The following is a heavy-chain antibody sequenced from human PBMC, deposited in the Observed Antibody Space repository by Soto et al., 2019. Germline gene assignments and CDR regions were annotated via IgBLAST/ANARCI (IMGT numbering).Heavy chain of an antibody. D-gene: IGHD6-6*01. J-gene: IGHJ5*02. CDR1: GFTFSSYA. CDR3: ARDREKYSSSSYNWFDP. Sequence: GSLRLSCAASGFTFSSYAMHWVRQAPGKGLEWVAVISYDGSNKYYADSVKGRFTISRDNSKNTLYLQMNSLRAEDTAVYYCARDREKYSSSSYNWFDPWGQGTLVTVSS. CDR2: ISYDGSNK. V-gene: IGHV3-30-3*01.